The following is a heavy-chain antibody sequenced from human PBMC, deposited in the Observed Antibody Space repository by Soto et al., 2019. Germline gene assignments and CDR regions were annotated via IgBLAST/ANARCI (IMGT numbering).Heavy chain of an antibody. CDR2: VYTNGAT. J-gene: IGHJ5*02. CDR1: GDSFSGYY. CDR3: AREAAETVGDGYWCDP. Sequence: QVQLQESGPGLLRPSDTLSLTCTVSGDSFSGYYWSWIRQPAGKGLECIGRVYTNGATNYNPSLTSRVTVSVDTSRNQFSLKLRFVTAADTAVYYCAREAAETVGDGYWCDPWGQGTLVTVSS. D-gene: IGHD6-13*01. V-gene: IGHV4-4*07.